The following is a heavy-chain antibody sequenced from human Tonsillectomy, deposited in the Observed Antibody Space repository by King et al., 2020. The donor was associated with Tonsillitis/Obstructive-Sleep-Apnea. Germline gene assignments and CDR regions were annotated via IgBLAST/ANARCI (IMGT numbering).Heavy chain of an antibody. D-gene: IGHD3-16*01. CDR2: ISAYNGNT. Sequence: QLVQSGAEVKKPGASVKVSCKASGYTFTNYDINWVRQAPGQGLEWMGWISAYNGNTNYAQKLQGRVTMTTDTSTSTAYMELRSLRSDDTAVYYCARGRVGAPKNDGFDIWGQGTMVTVSS. CDR1: GYTFTNYD. V-gene: IGHV1-18*01. J-gene: IGHJ3*02. CDR3: ARGRVGAPKNDGFDI.